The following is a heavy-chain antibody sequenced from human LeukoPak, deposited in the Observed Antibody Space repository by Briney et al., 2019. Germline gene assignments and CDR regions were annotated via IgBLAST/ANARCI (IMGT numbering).Heavy chain of an antibody. CDR3: ARDPPSQGYIAAAVDY. J-gene: IGHJ4*02. CDR1: GFTFSSYS. V-gene: IGHV3-21*01. CDR2: ISSSSSYI. Sequence: GGSLRLSCAASGFTFSSYSMNWVRQAPGKGLEWVSSISSSSSYIYYADSVKGRFTISRDNAKNSLNLQMNSLRAEDTAVYYCARDPPSQGYIAAAVDYWGQGTLVTVSS. D-gene: IGHD6-13*01.